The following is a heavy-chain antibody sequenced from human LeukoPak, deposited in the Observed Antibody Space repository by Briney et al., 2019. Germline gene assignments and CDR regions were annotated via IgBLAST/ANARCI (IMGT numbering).Heavy chain of an antibody. CDR3: ATAPKIRTRVDY. CDR1: GYTLTELSIS. CDR2: FDPEDGEK. V-gene: IGHV1-24*01. Sequence: ASVTVSCKFSGYTLTELSISMHWVRQTHGEGLEWMGGFDPEDGEKIYAQKFQGRLTMTEDTSTDTAYMELNSLTSEDTAVYYCATAPKIRTRVDYWGQGTLVTVSS. D-gene: IGHD2-2*01. J-gene: IGHJ4*02.